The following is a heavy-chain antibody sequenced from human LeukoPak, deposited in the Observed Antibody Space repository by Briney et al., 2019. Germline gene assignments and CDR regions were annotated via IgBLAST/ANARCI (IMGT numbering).Heavy chain of an antibody. CDR2: ISSSSSYI. Sequence: GGSLRLSCATSGFTFSSYSMNWVRQAPGKGLEWVSSISSSSSYIYYADSVKGRFTISRDNAKNSLYLQMSSLRAEDTAVYYCARVSRWFNWFDPWGQGTLVTVSS. D-gene: IGHD2-15*01. CDR1: GFTFSSYS. CDR3: ARVSRWFNWFDP. V-gene: IGHV3-21*01. J-gene: IGHJ5*02.